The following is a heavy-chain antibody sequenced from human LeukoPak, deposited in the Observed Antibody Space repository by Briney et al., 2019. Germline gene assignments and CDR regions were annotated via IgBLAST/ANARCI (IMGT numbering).Heavy chain of an antibody. CDR3: VKGSIAVGGYFDC. D-gene: IGHD6-19*01. CDR2: ITTNGGRT. CDR1: GCTFSSYA. Sequence: GGSLRLSCSASGCTFSSYAMHGVRQARGKGLEYVSGITTNGGRTYYAGSVKGRFTISRDNSKNTLYLQMSNLRTEDTAIYYCVKGSIAVGGYFDCWGQGTLVTVSS. J-gene: IGHJ4*02. V-gene: IGHV3-64D*06.